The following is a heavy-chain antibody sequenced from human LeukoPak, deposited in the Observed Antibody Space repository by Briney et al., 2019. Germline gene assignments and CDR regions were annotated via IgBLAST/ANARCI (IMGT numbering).Heavy chain of an antibody. V-gene: IGHV3-9*01. CDR2: ISWNSGSI. CDR3: AKDLITMISGDAFDI. J-gene: IGHJ3*02. Sequence: GRSLRLSCAASGFTFDDYAMHWVRQAPGKGLEWVSGISWNSGSIGYTDSVKGRFTISRDNAKNSLCLQMNSLRAEDTALYYCAKDLITMISGDAFDIWGQGTMVTVSS. D-gene: IGHD3-22*01. CDR1: GFTFDDYA.